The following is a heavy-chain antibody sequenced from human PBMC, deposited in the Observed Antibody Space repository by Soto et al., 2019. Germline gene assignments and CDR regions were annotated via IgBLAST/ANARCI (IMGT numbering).Heavy chain of an antibody. J-gene: IGHJ4*02. CDR3: AKNPGYYYDSTGYHFDY. CDR1: EFTFSNYA. Sequence: SLRLSCAASEFTFSNYAMSWVRQAPGKGLEWVSAISYGGGTTYYADSVKSQFTISRDNSKNTLYLKIKNLRAEDTAVYYCAKNPGYYYDSTGYHFDYWGQGTLVTVSS. D-gene: IGHD3-22*01. V-gene: IGHV3-23*01. CDR2: ISYGGGTT.